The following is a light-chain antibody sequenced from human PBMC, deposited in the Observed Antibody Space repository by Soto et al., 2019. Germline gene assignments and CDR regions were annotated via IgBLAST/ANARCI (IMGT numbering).Light chain of an antibody. CDR2: DVS. V-gene: IGLV2-14*01. CDR3: SSYTSSSPRV. CDR1: SSDVGGYNY. J-gene: IGLJ3*02. Sequence: QSVLTQPASVSGSPGQSITISCTGTSSDVGGYNYGSWYQQHPGKAPKLMIYDVSNRPSGVSNRFSGSKSGNTASLTISGLRAEDEADYYCSSYTSSSPRVFGGGTKLTVL.